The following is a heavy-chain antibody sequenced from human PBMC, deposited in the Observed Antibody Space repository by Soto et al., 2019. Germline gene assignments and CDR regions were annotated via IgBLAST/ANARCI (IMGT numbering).Heavy chain of an antibody. CDR3: ARIRRGVTIFGVVTLGDYYYGMDV. CDR1: GYSISSGYY. J-gene: IGHJ6*02. Sequence: PSETLSLTCAVSGYSISSGYYWGWIRQPPGKGLEWIGSIYHSGSTYYNPSLKSRVTISVDTSKNQFSLKLSSVTAADTAVYYCARIRRGVTIFGVVTLGDYYYGMDVWGQGTTVTVSS. D-gene: IGHD3-3*01. V-gene: IGHV4-38-2*01. CDR2: IYHSGST.